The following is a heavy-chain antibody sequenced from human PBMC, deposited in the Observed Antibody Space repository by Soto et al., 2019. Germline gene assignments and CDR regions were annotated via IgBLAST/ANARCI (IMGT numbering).Heavy chain of an antibody. D-gene: IGHD5-18*01. J-gene: IGHJ4*02. V-gene: IGHV3-11*06. CDR2: ISSSSSHT. CDR1: GFTFGDYY. CDR3: ARDPRGTYSLDY. Sequence: GGSLRLSCAVSGFTFGDYYMSWIRQAPGKGLEWVAYISSSSSHTNYADVVKGRFTIFRDNAKNSLYLQMNSLRAEDTAVYYCARDPRGTYSLDYWGQGTRVTVYS.